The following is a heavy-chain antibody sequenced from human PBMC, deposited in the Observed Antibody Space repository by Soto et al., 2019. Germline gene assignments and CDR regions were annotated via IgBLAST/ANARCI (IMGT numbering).Heavy chain of an antibody. CDR3: ARGAAVPGESDRFDY. D-gene: IGHD6-19*01. V-gene: IGHV4-4*02. J-gene: IGHJ4*02. Sequence: PSETLSLTCAVSGDSVTSNVWWSWVRQPPGKGLEWIGEAYHNGLTDYNPSLKSRVTMSVDTSKNEFSLKLTSLTAADTAIYYCARGAAVPGESDRFDYWGQGTLVTVSS. CDR2: AYHNGLT. CDR1: GDSVTSNVW.